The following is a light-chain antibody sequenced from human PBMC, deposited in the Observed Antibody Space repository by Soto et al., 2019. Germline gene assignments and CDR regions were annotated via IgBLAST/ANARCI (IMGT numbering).Light chain of an antibody. CDR3: QQSDSFPLT. CDR1: QGIRRW. Sequence: DLQMTQSPCSVSASVGDRVRITCRASQGIRRWLAWYQQKPGKAPKILIYAASSLQSGVPSRFSGSGSGTDFTLTISRLQPEDFATYYCQQSDSFPLTFGGGTKVEIK. J-gene: IGKJ4*01. CDR2: AAS. V-gene: IGKV1-12*01.